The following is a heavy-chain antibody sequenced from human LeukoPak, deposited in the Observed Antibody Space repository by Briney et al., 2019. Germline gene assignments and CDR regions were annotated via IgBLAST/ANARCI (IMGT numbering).Heavy chain of an antibody. CDR2: ISPGDSDT. Sequence: GESLKISCQGSGYSFTGRWIGWVRQMPGKGLEWMGIISPGDSDTRYSPSFQGQVTISADKSISTAYLQWSSLRASDTAMYYCARQNRIAVSGTFDYWGQGTLITVSS. CDR1: GYSFTGRW. D-gene: IGHD6-19*01. CDR3: ARQNRIAVSGTFDY. J-gene: IGHJ4*02. V-gene: IGHV5-51*01.